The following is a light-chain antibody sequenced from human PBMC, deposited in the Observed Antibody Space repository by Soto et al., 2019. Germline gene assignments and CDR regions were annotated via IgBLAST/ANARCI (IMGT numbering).Light chain of an antibody. Sequence: DIQLTQSPSFLSASVGDRVTITCRASQGISSYLAWYQQKPEEAPKLLIHAAFTLQSGVPSRFGGSGSGTEFTLTISSLQPEDFATYDCQQVLTYPLTFGPGTKVDIK. CDR2: AAF. V-gene: IGKV1-9*01. J-gene: IGKJ3*01. CDR1: QGISSY. CDR3: QQVLTYPLT.